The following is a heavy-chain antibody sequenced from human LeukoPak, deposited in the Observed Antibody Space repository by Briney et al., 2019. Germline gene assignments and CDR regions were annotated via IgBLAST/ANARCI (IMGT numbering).Heavy chain of an antibody. CDR3: ARHRGGGSIYYFDY. V-gene: IGHV5-10-1*01. D-gene: IGHD2-2*01. Sequence: GESLKISCKGSGYSFSSYWISWVRQMPGKGLEWMGRIDPSDSYTNYSPSFQGHVTISADKSISTAYLQWSSLKASDTAVYYCARHRGGGSIYYFDYWGQGTLVTVSS. CDR1: GYSFSSYW. J-gene: IGHJ4*02. CDR2: IDPSDSYT.